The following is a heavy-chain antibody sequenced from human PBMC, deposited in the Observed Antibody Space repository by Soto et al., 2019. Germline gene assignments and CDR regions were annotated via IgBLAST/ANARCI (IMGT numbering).Heavy chain of an antibody. CDR2: IIPILGIA. Sequence: QVQLVQSGAEVKKPGSSVKVSCKASGGTFSSYTISWVRQAPGQGLEWMGRIIPILGIANYAQKFQGRVTITADKSTSTAYMELSSLRSEDTAVYYCARHGGYSYGFSVYNWFDPWGQGTLVTVSS. D-gene: IGHD5-18*01. V-gene: IGHV1-69*02. CDR3: ARHGGYSYGFSVYNWFDP. J-gene: IGHJ5*02. CDR1: GGTFSSYT.